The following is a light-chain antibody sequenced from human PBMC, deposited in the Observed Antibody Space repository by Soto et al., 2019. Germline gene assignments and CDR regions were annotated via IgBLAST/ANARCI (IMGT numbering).Light chain of an antibody. Sequence: AIQMTQSPSSLSASVGDRVTITCRASQDIRTELGWYQQKPGNAPKLLIYATSILQSGVPSRFSGIGSDTDFTLTISSLQPEDFATYYCLQDYSYPRTFGQGTKVDIK. V-gene: IGKV1-6*01. CDR1: QDIRTE. J-gene: IGKJ1*01. CDR3: LQDYSYPRT. CDR2: ATS.